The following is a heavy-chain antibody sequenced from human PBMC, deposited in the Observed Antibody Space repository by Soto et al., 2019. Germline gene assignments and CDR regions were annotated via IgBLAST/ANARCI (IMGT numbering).Heavy chain of an antibody. CDR1: GFTFSSYG. J-gene: IGHJ4*02. CDR2: IWSGGSNE. CDR3: ARGPGTSYFDY. V-gene: IGHV3-33*08. Sequence: HPGGSLRLSCAASGFTFSSYGMHWVRQAPGRGLEWVAVIWSGGSNENYAESVKGRFTISRDNSKNMLYLQMNSLRAEDTAVYYCARGPGTSYFDYWGQGSLVTVSS. D-gene: IGHD2-2*01.